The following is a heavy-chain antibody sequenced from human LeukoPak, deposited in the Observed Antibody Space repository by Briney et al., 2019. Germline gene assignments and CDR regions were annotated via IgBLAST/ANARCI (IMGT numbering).Heavy chain of an antibody. D-gene: IGHD3-9*01. Sequence: PGGSLRLSCAASGFTFSSYSMNWVRQAPGKGLEWVSSISSSSSYIYYADSVKGRFTISRDNAKNSLYLQMNSLRAEDTAVYYCAREKDRSFYDILTGSLAVGYWGQGTLVTVSS. J-gene: IGHJ4*02. CDR1: GFTFSSYS. CDR3: AREKDRSFYDILTGSLAVGY. CDR2: ISSSSSYI. V-gene: IGHV3-21*01.